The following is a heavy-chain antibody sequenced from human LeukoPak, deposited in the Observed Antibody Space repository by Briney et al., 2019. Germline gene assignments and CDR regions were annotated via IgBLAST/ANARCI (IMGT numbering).Heavy chain of an antibody. CDR1: GFTFSNYW. CDR3: ARDLHDSSGGAFDI. J-gene: IGHJ3*02. D-gene: IGHD3-22*01. Sequence: GGSLRLSCAASGFTFSNYWMHWVRQAPGKGLVWVSRIKSDGSRTDYADSVKGRFTVSRDNAKNSLYLQMNSLRAEDTAVYYCARDLHDSSGGAFDIWGQGTMVTVSS. CDR2: IKSDGSRT. V-gene: IGHV3-74*01.